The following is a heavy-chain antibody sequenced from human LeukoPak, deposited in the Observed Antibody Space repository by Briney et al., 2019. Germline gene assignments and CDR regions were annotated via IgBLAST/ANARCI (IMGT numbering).Heavy chain of an antibody. CDR3: AKSGRAFDAFDI. CDR1: GFTFSSNG. J-gene: IGHJ3*02. V-gene: IGHV3-23*01. Sequence: GGSPRLSCAASGFTFSSNGMSWGRQAPGKGREWVSAISGSGGSKYYADSVKGRFTISRDNSKNTLYLQMNSLRAEDTAVYYCAKSGRAFDAFDIWGQGTMVTVSS. CDR2: ISGSGGSK. D-gene: IGHD1-14*01.